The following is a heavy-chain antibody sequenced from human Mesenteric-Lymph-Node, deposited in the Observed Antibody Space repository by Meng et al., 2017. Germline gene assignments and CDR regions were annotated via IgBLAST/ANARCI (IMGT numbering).Heavy chain of an antibody. V-gene: IGHV3-7*01. J-gene: IGHJ4*02. D-gene: IGHD2-2*01. CDR3: ARDVRRGSTSYHDY. CDR2: IKQDGSEK. Sequence: GESLKISCVVSGFTFSNSWMSWVRQAPGKGLEWVANIKQDGSEKYYVDSVKGRFSISRDNAKNSLYLQMNSLRAEDTAVYYCARDVRRGSTSYHDYWGQGTLVTVSS. CDR1: GFTFSNSW.